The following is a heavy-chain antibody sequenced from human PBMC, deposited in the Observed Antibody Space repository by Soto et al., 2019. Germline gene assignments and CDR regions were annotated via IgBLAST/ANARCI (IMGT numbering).Heavy chain of an antibody. J-gene: IGHJ4*02. Sequence: PGGSLRLSCAASGFTFSSYGMHWVRQAPGKGLEWVAVISYDGSNKYYADSVKGRFTISRDNSKNTLYLQMNSLRAEDTAVYYCAKDLDDLEYQLHDGIDYWGQGTLVTVSS. CDR3: AKDLDDLEYQLHDGIDY. CDR2: ISYDGSNK. CDR1: GFTFSSYG. D-gene: IGHD2-2*01. V-gene: IGHV3-30*18.